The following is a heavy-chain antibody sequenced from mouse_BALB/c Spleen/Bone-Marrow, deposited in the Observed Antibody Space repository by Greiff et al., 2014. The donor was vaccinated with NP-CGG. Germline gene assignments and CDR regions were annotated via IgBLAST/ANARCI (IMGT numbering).Heavy chain of an antibody. CDR1: SFNIKDTY. J-gene: IGHJ3*01. CDR3: APYYYGRWFAN. D-gene: IGHD1-1*01. Sequence: VHVKQSGAELVKPGASVKLSCTASSFNIKDTYMHWVKQRPEQGLEWIGRIDPANGNIKYDPKFQGKATITADTSSNTAYLQLSSLTSEDTAVYYCAPYYYGRWFANWGQGTLVTVSA. CDR2: IDPANGNI. V-gene: IGHV14-3*02.